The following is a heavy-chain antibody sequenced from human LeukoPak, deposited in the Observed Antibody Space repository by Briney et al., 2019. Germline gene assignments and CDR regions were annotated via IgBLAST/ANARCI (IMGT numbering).Heavy chain of an antibody. CDR2: ISSSGSTI. CDR1: GFTFRDYY. Sequence: GGSLRLSCPASGFTFRDYYMSWIRQAPGKGLEWVSYISSSGSTIYYADSVKGRFTFSRDNAKNSLYLQMNSLRAEDTAVYYCAGSSGYSYGYIDYWGQGTLVTVSS. CDR3: AGSSGYSYGYIDY. D-gene: IGHD5-18*01. J-gene: IGHJ4*02. V-gene: IGHV3-11*04.